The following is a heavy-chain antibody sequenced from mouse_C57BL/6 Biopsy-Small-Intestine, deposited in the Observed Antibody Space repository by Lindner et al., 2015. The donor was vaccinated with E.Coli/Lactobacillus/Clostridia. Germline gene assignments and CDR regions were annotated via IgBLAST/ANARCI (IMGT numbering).Heavy chain of an antibody. CDR1: GYAFTDYF. Sequence: QLQESGAELVRPGTSVRVSCRASGYAFTDYFIEWVKQRPGQGLEWIGMINPGSGGSNYNEKFKGKATLTADKSSSTAYMQFSSLTSEDSAVYFCARWIDGGFDYWGHGTTLIVSS. J-gene: IGHJ2*01. CDR3: ARWIDGGFDY. D-gene: IGHD2-3*01. V-gene: IGHV1-54*01. CDR2: INPGSGGS.